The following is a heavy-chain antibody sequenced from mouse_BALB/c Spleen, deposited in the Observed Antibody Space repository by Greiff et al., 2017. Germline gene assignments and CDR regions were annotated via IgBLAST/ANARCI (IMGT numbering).Heavy chain of an antibody. CDR3: ARISPYGKAYAMDY. D-gene: IGHD2-10*02. J-gene: IGHJ4*01. CDR2: IWAGGST. CDR1: GFSLTSYG. V-gene: IGHV2-9*02. Sequence: VKLVESGPGLVAPSQSLSITCTVSGFSLTSYGVHWVRQPPGKGLEWLGVIWAGGSTNYNSALMSRLSISKDNSKSQVFLKMNSLQTDDTAMYYCARISPYGKAYAMDYWGQGTSVTVSS.